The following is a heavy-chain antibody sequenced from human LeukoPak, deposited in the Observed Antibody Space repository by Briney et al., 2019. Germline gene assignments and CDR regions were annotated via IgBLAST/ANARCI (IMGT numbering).Heavy chain of an antibody. V-gene: IGHV4-39*07. D-gene: IGHD3-22*01. Sequence: SETLSLTCTVSGGSISSSSYYWGWIRQPPGKGLECIGSIYYSGSTYYNPSLKSRVTISVHTSKNQFSLKLSSVTAADTAVYYCARGGLYYDSSGYENWFDPWGQGTLVTVSS. CDR2: IYYSGST. CDR3: ARGGLYYDSSGYENWFDP. J-gene: IGHJ5*02. CDR1: GGSISSSSYY.